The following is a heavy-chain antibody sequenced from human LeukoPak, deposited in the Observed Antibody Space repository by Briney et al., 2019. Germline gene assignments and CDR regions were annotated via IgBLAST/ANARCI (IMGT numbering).Heavy chain of an antibody. J-gene: IGHJ6*03. CDR1: GGSISSSSYY. V-gene: IGHV4-39*01. CDR3: ARQLPNYYYYYYMDV. CDR2: IYYSGST. Sequence: SETLSLTCTVSGGSISSSSYYWGWIRQPPGEGLEWIGSIYYSGSTYYNPSLKSRVTISVDTSKNQFSLKLSSVTAADTAVYYCARQLPNYYYYYYMDVWGKGTTVTVSS. D-gene: IGHD1-26*01.